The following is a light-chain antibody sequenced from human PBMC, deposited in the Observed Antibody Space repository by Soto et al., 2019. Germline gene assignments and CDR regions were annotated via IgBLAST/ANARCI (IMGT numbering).Light chain of an antibody. CDR3: QQYDNWPYT. Sequence: EIVLTQSPATLSLSPGERATFSRRASQSVSNNLAWYQQKPGQAPRLLIYGASTRATAIPARFSGSGSGTEFTLTISSLQSEDFAVYFCQQYDNWPYTFGQGTKVDIK. CDR2: GAS. CDR1: QSVSNN. J-gene: IGKJ2*01. V-gene: IGKV3-15*01.